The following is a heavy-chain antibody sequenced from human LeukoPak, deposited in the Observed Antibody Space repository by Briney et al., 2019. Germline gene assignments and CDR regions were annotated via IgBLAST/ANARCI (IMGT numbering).Heavy chain of an antibody. CDR3: AKSGPVRGVIPDY. D-gene: IGHD3-10*01. CDR1: GFTFSSND. CDR2: ISGSGGST. Sequence: GSLRLSCAASGFTFSSNDMSWVGQAPGQGLEWVSGISGSGGSTYYADSVKGRFTISIDNSKNTLYLQMNSLRAEDTALYYCAKSGPVRGVIPDYWGQGTLVTVSS. J-gene: IGHJ4*02. V-gene: IGHV3-23*01.